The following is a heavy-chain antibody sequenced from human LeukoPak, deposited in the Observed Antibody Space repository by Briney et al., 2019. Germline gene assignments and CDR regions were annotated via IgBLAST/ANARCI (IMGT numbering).Heavy chain of an antibody. D-gene: IGHD2-15*01. CDR2: ISSSGSTI. CDR1: GFTFSDYY. J-gene: IGHJ5*02. V-gene: IGHV3-11*01. CDR3: AKDHNIVVVVAATLSS. Sequence: GGSLRLSCAASGFTFSDYYMSWIRQAPGKGLEWVSYISSSGSTIYYADSVKGRFTISRDNSKNTLYLQMNSLRAEDTAVYYCAKDHNIVVVVAATLSSWGQGTLVTVSS.